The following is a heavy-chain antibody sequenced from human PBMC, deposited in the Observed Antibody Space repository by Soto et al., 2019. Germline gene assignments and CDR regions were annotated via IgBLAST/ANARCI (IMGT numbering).Heavy chain of an antibody. J-gene: IGHJ3*02. CDR1: GGSIISDGYS. CDR3: VRRSPEDAFDI. Sequence: SETLSLTCAVSGGSIISDGYSWSWIRQPPGKGLQWIGHIYEGGNTYYTPSLESRVATSTDKSKNQFSLRLSSVTAADTAVYYCVRRSPEDAFDIWGQGTMVTVSS. CDR2: IYEGGNT. V-gene: IGHV4-30-2*01.